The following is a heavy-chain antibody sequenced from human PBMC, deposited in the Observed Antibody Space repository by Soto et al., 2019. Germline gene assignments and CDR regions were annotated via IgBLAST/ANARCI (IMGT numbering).Heavy chain of an antibody. D-gene: IGHD5-18*01. CDR1: GYTFTSYY. J-gene: IGHJ6*02. CDR2: INPSGGST. CDR3: ARAAGRGYSYGYSSGMDV. V-gene: IGHV1-46*01. Sequence: QVQLVQSGAEVKKPGASVKVSCKASGYTFTSYYMHWVRQAPGQGLEWMGIINPSGGSTSYAQKVQGSVTMTRDRSTSTVYMELSSLRSEDTAVYYCARAAGRGYSYGYSSGMDVWGQGTTVTVSS.